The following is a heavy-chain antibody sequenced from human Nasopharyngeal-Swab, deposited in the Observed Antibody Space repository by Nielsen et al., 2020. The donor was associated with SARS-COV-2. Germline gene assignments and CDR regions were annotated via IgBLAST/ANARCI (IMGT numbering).Heavy chain of an antibody. D-gene: IGHD3-22*01. Sequence: VRQMPGKGLEWMGRIDPSDSCTNYSPSFQGHVTISADKSISTAYLQWSSLKASDTAMYYCARHKAAEGNYYDSSGYGINYYYYGMDVWGQGTTITVSS. V-gene: IGHV5-10-1*01. CDR2: IDPSDSCT. CDR3: ARHKAAEGNYYDSSGYGINYYYYGMDV. J-gene: IGHJ6*02.